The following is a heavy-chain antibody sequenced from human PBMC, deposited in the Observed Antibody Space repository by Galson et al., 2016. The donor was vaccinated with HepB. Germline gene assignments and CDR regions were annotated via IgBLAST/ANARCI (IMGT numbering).Heavy chain of an antibody. J-gene: IGHJ6*02. CDR1: AFGFSSYG. CDR2: IWYDGSNK. V-gene: IGHV3-33*01. CDR3: ARDFLGLSSSPSYGMDV. D-gene: IGHD6-19*01. Sequence: SLRLSCAASAFGFSSYGMHWVRQAPGKGLEWVALIWYDGSNKEYADSVKGRFTISRDNSKNTLYLQMNSLRGEDTAVYYCARDFLGLSSSPSYGMDVWGQGTTVTVSS.